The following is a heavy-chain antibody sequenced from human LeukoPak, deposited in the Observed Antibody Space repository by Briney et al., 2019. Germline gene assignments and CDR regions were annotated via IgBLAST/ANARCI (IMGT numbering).Heavy chain of an antibody. CDR2: IYYSGST. Sequence: SETLSLTCTVSGGSISSSSYYWGWIRQPPGKGLEWIGSIYYSGSTYYNPSLKSRVTISVDTSKNQSSLKLSSVTAADTAVYYCARPPPLYYGSADYYFDYWGQGTLVTVSS. CDR1: GGSISSSSYY. CDR3: ARPPPLYYGSADYYFDY. J-gene: IGHJ4*02. V-gene: IGHV4-39*01. D-gene: IGHD3-10*01.